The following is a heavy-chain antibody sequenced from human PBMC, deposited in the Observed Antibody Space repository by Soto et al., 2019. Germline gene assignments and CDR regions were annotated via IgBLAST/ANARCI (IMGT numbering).Heavy chain of an antibody. CDR1: GGSISSGGYY. CDR3: ARFGQLVLNFDY. D-gene: IGHD6-13*01. Sequence: LSLTCTVSGGSISSGGYYWSWIRQHPGKGLEWIGYIYYSGSTYYNPSLKSRVTISVDTSKNQFSLKLSSVTAADTAVYYCARFGQLVLNFDYWGQGTLVTVSS. CDR2: IYYSGST. V-gene: IGHV4-31*03. J-gene: IGHJ4*02.